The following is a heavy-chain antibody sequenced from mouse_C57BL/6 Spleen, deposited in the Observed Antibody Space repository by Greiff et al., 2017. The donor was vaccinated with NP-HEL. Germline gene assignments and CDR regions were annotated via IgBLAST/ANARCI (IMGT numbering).Heavy chain of an antibody. D-gene: IGHD1-1*01. CDR2: IRNKANNHAT. Sequence: EVKLMESGGGLVQPGGSMKLSCAASGFTFSDAWMDWVRQSPEKGLEWVAEIRNKANNHATYYAESVKGRFTISRDDSKSSVYLQMNSLRAEDTGIYYCTRRILRGYFDYWGQGTTLTVSS. J-gene: IGHJ2*01. CDR3: TRRILRGYFDY. V-gene: IGHV6-6*01. CDR1: GFTFSDAW.